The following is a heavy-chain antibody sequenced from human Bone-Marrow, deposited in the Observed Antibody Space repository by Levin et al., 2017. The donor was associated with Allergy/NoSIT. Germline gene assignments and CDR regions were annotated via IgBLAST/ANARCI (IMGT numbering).Heavy chain of an antibody. D-gene: IGHD6-19*01. CDR1: GFSFEGFA. J-gene: IGHJ4*02. V-gene: IGHV3-9*01. CDR2: MSWNIGTL. Sequence: SLKISCAASGFSFEGFAMHWVRRAPGKGLEWVAGMSWNIGTLGYADSVRGRFTISRDNGKNTLYLEMNSLRLEDTAVYYCVKDVGWTVAGGFDHWGQGTLVTVSS. CDR3: VKDVGWTVAGGFDH.